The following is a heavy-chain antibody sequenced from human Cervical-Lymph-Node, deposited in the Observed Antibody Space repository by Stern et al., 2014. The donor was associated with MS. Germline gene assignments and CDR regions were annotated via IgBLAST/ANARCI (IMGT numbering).Heavy chain of an antibody. J-gene: IGHJ6*02. CDR1: GYIFTGYS. D-gene: IGHD3-3*01. CDR3: ARDQRGITIFGVVTDYYYLGMDV. V-gene: IGHV1-2*02. CDR2: INAHNGDT. Sequence: QVQLVQSGAEVKKPGASVKVSCKASGYIFTGYSIHWVRQARGQGLEWLAWINAHNGDTKYAQKFQGRVTMSRDTSISTAYVELSSLTSDYTAVYYCARDQRGITIFGVVTDYYYLGMDVWGQGTTVTVSS.